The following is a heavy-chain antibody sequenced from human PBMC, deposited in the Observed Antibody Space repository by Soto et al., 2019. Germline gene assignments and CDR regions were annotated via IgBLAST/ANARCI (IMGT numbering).Heavy chain of an antibody. Sequence: SETLSLTCTVSGGSISNGGYCWIWILQHPGKGLEWIGYIYYNGSTYYNPSLKSRVTISVDTSKNQFSLKLSSVTAADTAVYYCARVIDIMATGGNAFDIWGQGTMVTVSS. V-gene: IGHV4-31*03. CDR3: ARVIDIMATGGNAFDI. CDR1: GGSISNGGYC. CDR2: IYYNGST. D-gene: IGHD5-12*01. J-gene: IGHJ3*02.